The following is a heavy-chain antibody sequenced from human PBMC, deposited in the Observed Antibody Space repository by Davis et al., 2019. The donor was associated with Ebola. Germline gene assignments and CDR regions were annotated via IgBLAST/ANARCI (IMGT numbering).Heavy chain of an antibody. Sequence: PSETLSLTCAVSGGSISSSNWWSWVRQPPGKGLEWIGEIYHSGSTNYNPSLKSRVTISVDKSKNQFSLKLSPVTAADTAVYYCARGDTIFGVAYYMDVWGKGTTVTVSS. V-gene: IGHV4-4*02. CDR2: IYHSGST. J-gene: IGHJ6*03. D-gene: IGHD3-3*01. CDR3: ARGDTIFGVAYYMDV. CDR1: GGSISSSNW.